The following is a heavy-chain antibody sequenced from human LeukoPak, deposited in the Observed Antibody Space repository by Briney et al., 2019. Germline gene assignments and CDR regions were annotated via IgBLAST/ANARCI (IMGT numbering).Heavy chain of an antibody. CDR1: GGTFSSYA. CDR3: AREPPRPYDFFHDY. CDR2: INPSGGST. D-gene: IGHD5-12*01. V-gene: IGHV1-46*01. Sequence: ASVKVSCKASGGTFSSYAISWVRQAPGQGLEWMGIINPSGGSTSYAQKFQGRVTMTRDTSTSTVYMELSSLRSEDTAVYYCAREPPRPYDFFHDYWGQGTLVTVSS. J-gene: IGHJ4*02.